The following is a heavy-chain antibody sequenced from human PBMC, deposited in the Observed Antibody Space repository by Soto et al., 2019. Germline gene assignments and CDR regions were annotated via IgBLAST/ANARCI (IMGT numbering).Heavy chain of an antibody. Sequence: GGSLRLSCAASGFTFSSYSMNWVRQAPGKGLEWVSYISSSSSTIYYADSVKGRFTISRDNAKNSLYLQMNSLRDEDTAVYYCAREPRYSSSWYVFDYWGQGTLVTVSS. V-gene: IGHV3-48*02. CDR2: ISSSSSTI. CDR3: AREPRYSSSWYVFDY. CDR1: GFTFSSYS. D-gene: IGHD6-13*01. J-gene: IGHJ4*02.